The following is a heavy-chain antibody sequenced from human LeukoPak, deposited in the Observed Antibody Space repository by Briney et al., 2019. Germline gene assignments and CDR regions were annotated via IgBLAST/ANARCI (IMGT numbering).Heavy chain of an antibody. CDR3: ARGSAFDY. CDR1: GGSISSYY. Sequence: ASETLSLTCTVSGGSISSYYWSWIRQPAGKGLEWIGRIYISGSTNYNPSLKSRVTISLDTSKNQVSLKLNSVTAADTAVYYCARGSAFDYWGQGTLVTVSS. V-gene: IGHV4-4*07. D-gene: IGHD6-6*01. J-gene: IGHJ4*02. CDR2: IYISGST.